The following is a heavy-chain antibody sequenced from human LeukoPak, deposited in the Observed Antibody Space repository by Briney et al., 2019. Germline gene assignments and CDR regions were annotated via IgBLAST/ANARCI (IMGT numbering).Heavy chain of an antibody. Sequence: GGSLKLSCAASGFTFSTYWMTWVRQAPGKGLEWIANIKPDGSEKYYVDSVKGRFTISRDNAKNSLYLQMNSLRAEDTAVYYCARDSSSWYFGAYYYYGMDVWGQGTTVTVSS. V-gene: IGHV3-7*03. J-gene: IGHJ6*02. CDR3: ARDSSSWYFGAYYYYGMDV. CDR1: GFTFSTYW. CDR2: IKPDGSEK. D-gene: IGHD6-13*01.